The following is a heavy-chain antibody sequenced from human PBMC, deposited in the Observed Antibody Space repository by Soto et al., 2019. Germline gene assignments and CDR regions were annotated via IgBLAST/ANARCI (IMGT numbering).Heavy chain of an antibody. D-gene: IGHD2-21*01. CDR3: AGVGGGEYVY. CDR1: GYTFPGYD. J-gene: IGHJ4*02. CDR2: MNPNSGNT. V-gene: IGHV1-8*01. Sequence: QVQLVQSGAEVKKPGASVKVTCKASGYTFPGYDINWVRQATGQGLEWMGWMNPNSGNTGYAQKFQGRVTMTRDTSISTAYMDQSSLKSEDTAVYYCAGVGGGEYVYWGQGTLGTVSS.